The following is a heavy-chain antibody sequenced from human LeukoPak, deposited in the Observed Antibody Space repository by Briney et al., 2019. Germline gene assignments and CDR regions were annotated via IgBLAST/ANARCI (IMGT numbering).Heavy chain of an antibody. CDR1: GGTVSSYA. J-gene: IGHJ6*02. V-gene: IGHV1-69*04. CDR3: ARDGAGGYSNYYYGMDV. Sequence: GASVKVSCKASGGTVSSYAISWVRQAPGQGLEWMGRIIPIFGIANYAQKFQGRVTITADKSTSTAYMELSSLRSEDTAVYYCARDGAGGYSNYYYGMDVWGQGTTVTVSS. D-gene: IGHD4-11*01. CDR2: IIPIFGIA.